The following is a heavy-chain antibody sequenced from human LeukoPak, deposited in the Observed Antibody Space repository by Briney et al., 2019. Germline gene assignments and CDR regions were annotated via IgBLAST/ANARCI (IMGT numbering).Heavy chain of an antibody. Sequence: GGSLRLSCAASGFTFSNAWMSWVRQAPGKGLEWVSSISSSSSYIYYADSVKGRFTISRDNAKNSLYLQMNSLRAEDTAVYYCARDSQSDTAMDHWGQGTLVTVSS. CDR3: ARDSQSDTAMDH. D-gene: IGHD5-18*01. CDR1: GFTFSNAW. J-gene: IGHJ4*02. CDR2: ISSSSSYI. V-gene: IGHV3-21*01.